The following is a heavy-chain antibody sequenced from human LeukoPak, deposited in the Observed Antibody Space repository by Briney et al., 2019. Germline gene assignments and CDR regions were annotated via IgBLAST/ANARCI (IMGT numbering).Heavy chain of an antibody. CDR2: IKNDGSQT. D-gene: IGHD3-10*02. CDR1: GFIFNKYW. Sequence: GGSLRLSCAASGFIFNKYWMTGFRQPPGKGLEWLANIKNDGSQTYYVDSVKGRFTISRDNAKNSLYLQMNSLRAEDTAVYYCAELGITMIGGVWGKGTTVTISS. J-gene: IGHJ6*04. V-gene: IGHV3-7*01. CDR3: AELGITMIGGV.